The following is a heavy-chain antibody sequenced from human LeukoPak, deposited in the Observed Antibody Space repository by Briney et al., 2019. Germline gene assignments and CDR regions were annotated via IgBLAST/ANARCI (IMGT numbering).Heavy chain of an antibody. D-gene: IGHD4-11*01. Sequence: SGGSLRLSCAASGFTVSSYYMTWVRQAPGKGLEWVSVMYGGGSTYYADSVKGRVAISRDNSQNTVFLQMNSVRVEDTAVYYCARSYSNHLFGMDVWGQGTAVTVSS. V-gene: IGHV3-66*01. CDR3: ARSYSNHLFGMDV. CDR2: MYGGGST. J-gene: IGHJ6*02. CDR1: GFTVSSYY.